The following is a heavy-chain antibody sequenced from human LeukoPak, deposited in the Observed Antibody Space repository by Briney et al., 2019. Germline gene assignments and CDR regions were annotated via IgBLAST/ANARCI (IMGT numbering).Heavy chain of an antibody. D-gene: IGHD5-18*01. CDR1: GYTFAGHH. CDR2: ILPDGRDT. Sequence: ASVKVSCKASGYTFAGHHMHWVRQAPGQGREWMGWILPDGRDTKYARRFQDRMTWTTGTSNSTAYMELSRVTPDDPAVYYCSGRYGPGPVWGQGTLITASP. V-gene: IGHV1-2*02. CDR3: SGRYGPGPV. J-gene: IGHJ4*02.